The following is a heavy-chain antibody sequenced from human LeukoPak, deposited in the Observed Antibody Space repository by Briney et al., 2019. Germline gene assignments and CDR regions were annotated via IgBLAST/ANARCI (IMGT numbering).Heavy chain of an antibody. V-gene: IGHV4-61*02. CDR1: GGSISSSSYY. J-gene: IGHJ4*02. CDR3: ARVSIAAASFYYFDY. CDR2: IYTSGST. Sequence: PSETLSLTCTVSGGSISSSSYYWSWIRQPAGKGLEWIGRIYTSGSTNYNPSLKSRVTISADTSKNQFSLKLSSVTAADTAVYYCARVSIAAASFYYFDYWGQGTLVTVSS. D-gene: IGHD6-13*01.